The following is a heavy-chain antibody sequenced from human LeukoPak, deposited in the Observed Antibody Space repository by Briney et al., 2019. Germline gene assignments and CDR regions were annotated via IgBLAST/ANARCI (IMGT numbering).Heavy chain of an antibody. CDR2: IIPIFGTA. J-gene: IGHJ4*02. CDR3: ARGWELREIDY. Sequence: SVKVSYKASGGTFSSYAINWVRQAPGQGLEWMGGIIPIFGTANYAQKFQGRVTITADESTSTAYMELSSLRSEDTAVYYCARGWELREIDYWGQGTLVTVSS. CDR1: GGTFSSYA. V-gene: IGHV1-69*13. D-gene: IGHD1-26*01.